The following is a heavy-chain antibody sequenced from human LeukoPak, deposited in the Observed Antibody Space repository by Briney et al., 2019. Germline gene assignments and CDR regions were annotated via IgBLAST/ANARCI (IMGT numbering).Heavy chain of an antibody. CDR3: AADVPESSGYPFDY. J-gene: IGHJ4*02. D-gene: IGHD3-22*01. V-gene: IGHV3-15*01. CDR2: IKSEGSGGTT. CDR1: GFIFSNAW. Sequence: GGSLRLSCAASGFIFSNAWMTWVRQAPGKGLEWVAHIKSEGSGGTTEYAAPVKGRFTISRDDLTNTLSLQMNSLKTEDTALYYCAADVPESSGYPFDYWGQGALVTVSS.